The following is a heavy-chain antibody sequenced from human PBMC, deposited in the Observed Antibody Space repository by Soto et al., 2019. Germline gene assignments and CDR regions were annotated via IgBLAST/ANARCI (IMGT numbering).Heavy chain of an antibody. CDR1: GFSFDDYA. Sequence: EVQVVESGGGLVQPGRSLRLSCAASGFSFDDYAMHWVRQAPGKGLEWVSGISWNSGTIGYADSVKGRFTISRDNDKNSLYLQMNSLSAEDTALYYCAKSTGGTANGMGVWGQGTTVTVSS. CDR3: AKSTGGTANGMGV. D-gene: IGHD2-8*02. CDR2: ISWNSGTI. V-gene: IGHV3-9*01. J-gene: IGHJ6*02.